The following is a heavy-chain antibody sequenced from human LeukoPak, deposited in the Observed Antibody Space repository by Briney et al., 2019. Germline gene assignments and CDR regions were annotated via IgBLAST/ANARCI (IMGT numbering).Heavy chain of an antibody. V-gene: IGHV1-2*02. CDR2: INPNSGGT. Sequence: ASVKVSCKASGYTFTGYYMHWVRQAPGRGLEWMGWINPNSGGTNYAQKFQGRVTMTRDTSISTAYMELSRLRSDDTAVYYCARDHAQRGWYLTSDYYFDYWGQGTLVTVSS. CDR1: GYTFTGYY. CDR3: ARDHAQRGWYLTSDYYFDY. D-gene: IGHD6-19*01. J-gene: IGHJ4*02.